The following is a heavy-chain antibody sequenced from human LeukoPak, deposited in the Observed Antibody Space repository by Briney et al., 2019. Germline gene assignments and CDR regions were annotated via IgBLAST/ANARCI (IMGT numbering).Heavy chain of an antibody. CDR2: IYPGDSDT. CDR3: ARKFLGSRGYYFDY. CDR1: GYSFTSYW. J-gene: IGHJ4*02. V-gene: IGHV5-51*01. Sequence: GESLKISCNGSGYSFTSYWIGWVRQMPGKGLEWMGIIYPGDSDTRYSPSFQGQVTISADKSISTAYLQWSSLRSDDTAVYYCARKFLGSRGYYFDYWGQGTLVTVSS. D-gene: IGHD3-10*01.